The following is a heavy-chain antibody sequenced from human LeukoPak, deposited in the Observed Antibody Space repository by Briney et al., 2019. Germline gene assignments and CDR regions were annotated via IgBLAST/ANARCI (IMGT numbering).Heavy chain of an antibody. CDR3: ARRWELTDAFDI. D-gene: IGHD4-23*01. CDR2: ISSSGSTI. V-gene: IGHV3-11*01. J-gene: IGHJ3*02. Sequence: GGSLRLSCAASGFTVSSNYMSWVRQAPGKGLEWVSYISSSGSTIYYADSVKGRFTISRDNAKNSLYLQMNSLRAEDTAVYYCARRWELTDAFDIWGQGTMVTVSS. CDR1: GFTVSSNY.